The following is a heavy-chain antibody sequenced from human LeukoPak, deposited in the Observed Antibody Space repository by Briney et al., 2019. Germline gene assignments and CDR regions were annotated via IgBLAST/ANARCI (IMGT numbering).Heavy chain of an antibody. Sequence: PGGSLRLSCAASGFTFSDHYMDWVRQAPGKGLEWVGRTRNKANSYTTEYAASVKGRSTISRDDSKNSLYLQMNSLKTEDTAVYYCAREYKVDWFDPWGQGTLVTVSS. V-gene: IGHV3-72*01. CDR2: TRNKANSYTT. J-gene: IGHJ5*02. CDR1: GFTFSDHY. D-gene: IGHD1-14*01. CDR3: AREYKVDWFDP.